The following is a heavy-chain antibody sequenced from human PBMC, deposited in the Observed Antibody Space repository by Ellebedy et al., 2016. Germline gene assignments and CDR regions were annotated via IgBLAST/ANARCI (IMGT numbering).Heavy chain of an antibody. D-gene: IGHD6-13*01. J-gene: IGHJ4*02. V-gene: IGHV3-30*18. CDR3: AKDLKQQVGRQPFDY. CDR1: GFTFSSYG. CDR2: ISYDGSNK. Sequence: GESLKISCAASGFTFSSYGMHWVRQAPGKGLEWVAVISYDGSNKYYADSVKGRFTISRDNSKNTLYLQMNSLRAEDTAVYYCAKDLKQQVGRQPFDYWGQGTLVTVSS.